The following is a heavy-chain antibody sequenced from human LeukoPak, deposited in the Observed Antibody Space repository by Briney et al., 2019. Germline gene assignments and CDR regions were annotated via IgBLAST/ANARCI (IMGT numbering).Heavy chain of an antibody. V-gene: IGHV3-48*04. CDR2: ISSSSSTI. CDR3: ARRYCGSTSCYFDY. CDR1: GFNFISYS. J-gene: IGHJ4*02. Sequence: GSLRLSCSASGFNFISYSMNWVRQAPGKGLEWVSYISSSSSTIYYADSVKGRFTISRDNTKNSLYLQMNSLRAEDTAVYYCARRYCGSTSCYFDYWGQGTLVTVSS. D-gene: IGHD2-2*01.